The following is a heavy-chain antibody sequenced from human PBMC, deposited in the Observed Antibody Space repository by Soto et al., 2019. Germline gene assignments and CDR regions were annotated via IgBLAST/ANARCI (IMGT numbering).Heavy chain of an antibody. D-gene: IGHD1-26*01. V-gene: IGHV4-31*03. Sequence: SETLSLTCTVTGVSISTADYYWSWIRQHPGKGLEWLGYIYYSGTTYYYPSLESRLTISLDTSKNEFSLRLSSVTDADTAVYYCASSYYNLNSGTLDYWGRGTLVTVSS. CDR1: GVSISTADYY. CDR2: IYYSGTT. CDR3: ASSYYNLNSGTLDY. J-gene: IGHJ4*02.